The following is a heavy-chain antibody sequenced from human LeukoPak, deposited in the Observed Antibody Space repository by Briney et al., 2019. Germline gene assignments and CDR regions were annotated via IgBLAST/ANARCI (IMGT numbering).Heavy chain of an antibody. V-gene: IGHV3-23*01. CDR1: GFTFSSYP. CDR3: AKGLSSSTWADFDF. CDR2: ISTSGVGT. J-gene: IGHJ4*02. Sequence: GGSLRLSCAASGFTFSSYPMNWVRQAPGKGLEWVSAISTSGVGTYYADSVKGRFTVSRDNSKNTLYLQMNSLRGEDTAVYYCAKGLSSSTWADFDFWGQGTLVTVSS. D-gene: IGHD6-13*01.